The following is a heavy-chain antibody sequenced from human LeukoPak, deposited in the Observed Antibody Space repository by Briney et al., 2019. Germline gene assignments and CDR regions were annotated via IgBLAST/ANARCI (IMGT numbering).Heavy chain of an antibody. D-gene: IGHD5-12*01. V-gene: IGHV1-18*01. Sequence: ASVKVSCKASGDTFTNYDISWVRQTPGQGLEWMGSISAYNGNTNYAQKVQGRVTMTTDTSTSTAYMELRSLRSDDTAVYYCARYSGYDLIYFDYWGQGTLVTVSS. CDR3: ARYSGYDLIYFDY. J-gene: IGHJ4*02. CDR2: ISAYNGNT. CDR1: GDTFTNYD.